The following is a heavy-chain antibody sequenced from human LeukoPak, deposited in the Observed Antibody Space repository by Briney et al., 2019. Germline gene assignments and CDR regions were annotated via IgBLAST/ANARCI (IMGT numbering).Heavy chain of an antibody. V-gene: IGHV4-59*01. Sequence: PSETMSLTCTFSGGSFSPAHWSWIRQPPGKGLEWIGVICDNGNTDYNPSLKSRVTISVDTSKSQFSLKLSSLAAADTAVYYCATGRDPYKTGHWGQGTLVTVSS. D-gene: IGHD5-24*01. CDR3: ATGRDPYKTGH. CDR1: GGSFSPAH. CDR2: ICDNGNT. J-gene: IGHJ4*02.